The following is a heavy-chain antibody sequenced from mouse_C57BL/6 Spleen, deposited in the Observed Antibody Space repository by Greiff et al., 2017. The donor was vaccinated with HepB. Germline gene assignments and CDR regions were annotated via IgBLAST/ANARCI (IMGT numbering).Heavy chain of an antibody. V-gene: IGHV14-4*01. CDR2: IDPENGDT. Sequence: EVKLQESGAELVRPGASVKLSCTASGFNIKDDYMHWVKQRPEQGLEWIGWIDPENGDTEYASKFQGKATITADTSSNTAYLQLSSLTSEDTAVYYCTTGIYYYGSSPYAMDYWGQGTSVTVSS. D-gene: IGHD1-1*01. CDR3: TTGIYYYGSSPYAMDY. CDR1: GFNIKDDY. J-gene: IGHJ4*01.